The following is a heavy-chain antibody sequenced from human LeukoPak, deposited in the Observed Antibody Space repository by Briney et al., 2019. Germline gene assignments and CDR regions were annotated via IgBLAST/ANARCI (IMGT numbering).Heavy chain of an antibody. CDR3: ARGNNPISSLDY. J-gene: IGHJ4*02. CDR2: IIPIFGTA. V-gene: IGHV1-69*05. CDR1: GGTFSSYA. Sequence: SVKVSCKASGGTFSSYAISWVRQAPGQGLEWMGRIIPIFGTANYAQKFQGRVTITTDESTGTAYMELSSLRSEDTAVYYCARGNNPISSLDYWGQGTLVTVSS. D-gene: IGHD1/OR15-1a*01.